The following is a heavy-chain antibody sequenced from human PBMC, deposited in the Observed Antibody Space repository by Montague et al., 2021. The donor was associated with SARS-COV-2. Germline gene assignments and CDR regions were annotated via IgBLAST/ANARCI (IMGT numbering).Heavy chain of an antibody. V-gene: IGHV2-70*01. Sequence: PALVKPTQTLTLTCTFSGFSLSTSGMCVSWIRQPPGKALEWLALIDWDDDKYYSTSLKTRLTISKDTSKNQVVLTMTNMDPVDTAMYYCARSFSIFGVVIIPAYFDYWGQGTLVTVSS. J-gene: IGHJ4*02. CDR2: IDWDDDK. CDR1: GFSLSTSGMC. D-gene: IGHD3-3*01. CDR3: ARSFSIFGVVIIPAYFDY.